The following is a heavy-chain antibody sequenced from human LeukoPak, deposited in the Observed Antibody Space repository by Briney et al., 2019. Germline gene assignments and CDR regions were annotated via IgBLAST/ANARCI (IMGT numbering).Heavy chain of an antibody. J-gene: IGHJ3*02. CDR1: GGSISSYY. CDR3: AGSTVTTYQDAFDI. Sequence: TPSETLSLTCTVSGGSISSYYWSWIRQPPGKGLEWIGYIYYSRSTNYNPSLKSRVTISVDTSKNQFSLKLSSVTAADTAVYYCAGSTVTTYQDAFDIWGQGTMVTVSS. CDR2: IYYSRST. V-gene: IGHV4-59*12. D-gene: IGHD4-17*01.